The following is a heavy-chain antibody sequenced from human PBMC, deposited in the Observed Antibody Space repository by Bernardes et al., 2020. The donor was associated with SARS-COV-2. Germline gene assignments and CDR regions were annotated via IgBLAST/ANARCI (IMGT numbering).Heavy chain of an antibody. D-gene: IGHD3-3*01. V-gene: IGHV3-11*05. CDR2: ISSSSNYI. Sequence: GGSLRLSCAASGFTFSDHFMMWLRQAPGKGLEWLAYISSSSNYIDYAESVKGRFTISRHNAKNSLYLQMNSLRVEDTAVYYCARAHDSWSGYYPPSYYFYMDVWGKGTTVTVSS. J-gene: IGHJ6*03. CDR3: ARAHDSWSGYYPPSYYFYMDV. CDR1: GFTFSDHF.